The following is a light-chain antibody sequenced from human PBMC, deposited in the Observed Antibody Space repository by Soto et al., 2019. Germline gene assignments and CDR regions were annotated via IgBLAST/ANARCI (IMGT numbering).Light chain of an antibody. V-gene: IGKV3-11*01. CDR1: QGVGRF. Sequence: EIVLTQSPATLSLSTGERAALSCRASQGVGRFLAWYQQKPGQAPRLLIYDASNRATGIPARFSGSGSETDFTLAIDNLEPEDFAVYYCQQRGGWPLTFGGGTKV. CDR2: DAS. CDR3: QQRGGWPLT. J-gene: IGKJ4*01.